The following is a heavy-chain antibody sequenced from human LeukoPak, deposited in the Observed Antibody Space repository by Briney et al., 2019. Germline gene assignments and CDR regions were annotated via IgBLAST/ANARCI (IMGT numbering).Heavy chain of an antibody. CDR2: INHSGST. D-gene: IGHD2-15*01. V-gene: IGHV4-34*01. CDR1: GGSFSGYY. CDR3: ARGKRTIVATITSGNFRYCSGGSCYRWFDP. Sequence: SETLSLTCAVYGGSFSGYYWSWLRQPPGKGLEWIGEINHSGSTNYNPSLKSRVTISVDTSKNQFSLKLSSVTAADTAVYYCARGKRTIVATITSGNFRYCSGGSCYRWFDPWGQGTLVTVSS. J-gene: IGHJ5*02.